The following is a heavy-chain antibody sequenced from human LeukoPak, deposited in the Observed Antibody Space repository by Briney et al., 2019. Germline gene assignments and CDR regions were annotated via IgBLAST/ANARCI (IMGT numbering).Heavy chain of an antibody. J-gene: IGHJ4*02. V-gene: IGHV1-18*01. CDR3: ARDRTGDLDY. D-gene: IGHD7-27*01. CDR1: VYTFTSYG. CDR2: ISAYNGNT. Sequence: ASVKLSCKASVYTFTSYGISWVRQATGQRLEWMGWISAYNGNTNYAQKLQGRVTMTTDTSTSTAYMELRSLRSDATAVYYCARDRTGDLDYCGQGTLVTVSS.